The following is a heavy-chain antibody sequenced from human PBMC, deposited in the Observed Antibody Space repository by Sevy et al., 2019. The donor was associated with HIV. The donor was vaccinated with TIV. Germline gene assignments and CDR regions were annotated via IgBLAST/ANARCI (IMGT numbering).Heavy chain of an antibody. V-gene: IGHV1-2*02. Sequence: ASVKVSCKTSGYTFTPYYMHWVRQAPGQGLEWMGWINPNSDGTNYAQKFQGRVTMTSDASISTAYMELSRLRSDETAVYYCARDRMIFGSGSPDYWGQGTLVTVSS. J-gene: IGHJ4*02. CDR3: ARDRMIFGSGSPDY. D-gene: IGHD5-12*01. CDR2: INPNSDGT. CDR1: GYTFTPYY.